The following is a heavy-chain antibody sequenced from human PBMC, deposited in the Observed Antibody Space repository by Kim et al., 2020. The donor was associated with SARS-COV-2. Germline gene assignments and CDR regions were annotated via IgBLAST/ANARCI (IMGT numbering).Heavy chain of an antibody. V-gene: IGHV4-59*01. D-gene: IGHD3-22*01. CDR2: IYYSGST. CDR1: GGSISSYY. Sequence: SETLSLTCTVSGGSISSYYWSWIRQPPGKGLEWIGYIYYSGSTNYNPSLKSRVTISVDTSKNQSSLKLSSVTAADTAVYYCARVGVGYQYDSSGTYYVYYWGEGALVTVSS. CDR3: ARVGVGYQYDSSGTYYVYY. J-gene: IGHJ4*02.